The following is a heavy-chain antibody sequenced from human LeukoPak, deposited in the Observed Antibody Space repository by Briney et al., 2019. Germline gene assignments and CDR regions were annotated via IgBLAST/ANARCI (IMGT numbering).Heavy chain of an antibody. CDR1: GYTLTSYG. V-gene: IGHV1-18*01. J-gene: IGHJ6*03. D-gene: IGHD3-10*01. Sequence: ASVKVSCKASGYTLTSYGISWVRQAPGQGLEWMGWISAYNGNTNYAQKFQGRGTMTTDTSTSTAYTELRSLRSDDTAVYYCARAKWFGGSFYYYYMDVWGKGTTVTISS. CDR2: ISAYNGNT. CDR3: ARAKWFGGSFYYYYMDV.